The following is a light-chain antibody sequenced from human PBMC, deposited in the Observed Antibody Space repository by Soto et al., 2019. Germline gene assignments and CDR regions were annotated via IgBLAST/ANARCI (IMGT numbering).Light chain of an antibody. Sequence: VVTQPPSVSEAPGQRVTISCTGSSSNIGAGYEAHWYQQVPGTAPKLLIYENNNRPSGVPDRFSGSKSGTSASLAITGFQAEDEAEYYCQSYDSSLSGYVFGTGTKLTVL. CDR1: SSNIGAGYE. V-gene: IGLV1-40*01. J-gene: IGLJ1*01. CDR3: QSYDSSLSGYV. CDR2: ENN.